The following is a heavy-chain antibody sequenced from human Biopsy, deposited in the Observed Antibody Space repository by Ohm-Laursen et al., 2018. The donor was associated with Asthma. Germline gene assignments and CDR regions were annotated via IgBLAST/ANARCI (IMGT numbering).Heavy chain of an antibody. CDR1: GGTFSNFA. D-gene: IGHD3-22*01. J-gene: IGHJ4*02. V-gene: IGHV1-69*04. CDR2: ILTKFDIT. Sequence: VSSVKVSCKAPGGTFSNFAISWVRQAPGQGLEWMGTILTKFDITSYAEKFQGRVTITADKSTSTTYMELSRLRSEDTAAYYCARSYDTDSYPVLVLDYWGQGTLVTVSS. CDR3: ARSYDTDSYPVLVLDY.